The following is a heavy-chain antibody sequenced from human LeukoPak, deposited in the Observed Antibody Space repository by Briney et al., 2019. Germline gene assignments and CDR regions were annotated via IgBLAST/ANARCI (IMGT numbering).Heavy chain of an antibody. CDR3: ARDHGSSWETFDY. CDR2: IKRDGSEK. J-gene: IGHJ4*02. D-gene: IGHD6-13*01. V-gene: IGHV3-7*03. CDR1: EFTFSNYW. Sequence: GGSLRLSCAASEFTFSNYWMSWVRQAPGNGLEWVANIKRDGSEKYYVDSVKGRFTISRDNAKNSLFLHMNSLRVEDTAVYYCARDHGSSWETFDYWGQGTLVTVSS.